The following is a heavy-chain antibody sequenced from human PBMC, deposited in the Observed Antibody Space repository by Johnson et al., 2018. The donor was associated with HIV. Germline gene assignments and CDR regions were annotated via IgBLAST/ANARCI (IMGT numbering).Heavy chain of an antibody. J-gene: IGHJ3*02. CDR2: ISWNSGSI. D-gene: IGHD1-26*01. CDR1: GFTVSINY. Sequence: QLVESGGGLIQPGGSLRLSCAASGFTVSINYMSWVRQAPGKGLEWVSGISWNSGSIGYADSVKGRFTISRDNANNSLYLQMNSLRAEDTALYYGAKGWIVGATKGEVDAFDIWGQGTMVTVSS. V-gene: IGHV3-9*01. CDR3: AKGWIVGATKGEVDAFDI.